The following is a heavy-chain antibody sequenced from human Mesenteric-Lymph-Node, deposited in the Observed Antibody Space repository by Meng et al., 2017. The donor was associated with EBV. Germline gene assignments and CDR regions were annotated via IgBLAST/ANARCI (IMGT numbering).Heavy chain of an antibody. CDR2: INHSGGT. D-gene: IGHD4-23*01. CDR1: GDSFSGYF. J-gene: IGHJ4*02. CDR3: ARGGGVLTPLDY. Sequence: QVQFQQWGEGLLKPSETLSLTCAVYGDSFSGYFWSWIRQPPGKGLEWIGEINHSGGTNYNPSLESRVTISVDASKNQFSLKLRSVTAADTAVYYCARGGGVLTPLDYWGQGGLVTVSS. V-gene: IGHV4-34*02.